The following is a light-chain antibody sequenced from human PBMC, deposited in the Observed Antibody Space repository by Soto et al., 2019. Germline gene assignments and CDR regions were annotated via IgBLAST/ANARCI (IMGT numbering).Light chain of an antibody. CDR3: HNYADSPHT. V-gene: IGKV3-20*01. CDR1: QSVRSGS. Sequence: EIVLTQSPATLSLSPGVGATLSCRASQSVRSGSLAWYQQRPGQAPRPLIFGASSRATDIPDRFSGSGYGTDFTLTISRLEPEDLAVYYCHNYADSPHTFGQGTKLEIK. J-gene: IGKJ2*01. CDR2: GAS.